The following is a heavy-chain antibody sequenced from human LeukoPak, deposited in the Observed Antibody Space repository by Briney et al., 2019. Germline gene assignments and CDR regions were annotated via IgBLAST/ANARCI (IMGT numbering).Heavy chain of an antibody. V-gene: IGHV1-2*02. D-gene: IGHD6-19*01. J-gene: IGHJ4*02. Sequence: SVKVSCKASGYTFTGYYIHWARQAPGQGLEWMGWINPNSGVTHYPQKFQGRVTMTRDTSIRTAYMEVSSLRSDDTAVYYCARGQQWLEAFDYWGLGTLVTVSS. CDR3: ARGQQWLEAFDY. CDR2: INPNSGVT. CDR1: GYTFTGYY.